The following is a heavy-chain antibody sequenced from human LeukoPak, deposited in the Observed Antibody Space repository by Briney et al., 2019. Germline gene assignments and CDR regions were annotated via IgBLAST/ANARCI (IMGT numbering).Heavy chain of an antibody. J-gene: IGHJ4*01. CDR1: GFTFSSYE. CDR2: IRSSGTTI. Sequence: SGGSLRLSCAASGFTFSSYEMNWVRQAPGKGLEWISYIRSSGTTIYYADSVKGRFTISRDNAKNSLYLQMNSLKVEDTALYYCARDKVTYWGPGTLVTVSS. V-gene: IGHV3-48*03. CDR3: ARDKVTY.